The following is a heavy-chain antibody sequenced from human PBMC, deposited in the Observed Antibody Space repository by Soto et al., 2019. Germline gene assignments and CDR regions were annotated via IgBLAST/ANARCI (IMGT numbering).Heavy chain of an antibody. CDR3: ASNRVAVAVAVRLKAGMSYYSYGMDV. CDR2: IIPIFGTA. V-gene: IGHV1-69*01. J-gene: IGHJ6*02. D-gene: IGHD6-19*01. Sequence: QVQLVQSGAEVKKPGSSVKVSCKASGGTFSSYAISWVRQAPGQGLEWMGGIIPIFGTANYAQKFQGRVTITADESTSTAYKELSRLRSEDTAVYYCASNRVAVAVAVRLKAGMSYYSYGMDVWGQGTTVTF. CDR1: GGTFSSYA.